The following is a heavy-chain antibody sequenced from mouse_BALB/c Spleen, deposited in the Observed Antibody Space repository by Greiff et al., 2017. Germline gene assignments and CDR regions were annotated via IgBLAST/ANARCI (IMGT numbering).Heavy chain of an antibody. CDR1: GYTFSSYW. CDR3: ARFDYDVPFAY. J-gene: IGHJ3*01. Sequence: QVQLKQSGAELMKPGASVKISCKATGYTFSSYWIEWVKQRPGHGLEWIGEILPGSGSTNYNEKFKGKATFTADTSSNTAYMQLSSLTSEDSAVYYCARFDYDVPFAYWGQGTLVTVSA. CDR2: ILPGSGST. V-gene: IGHV1-9*01. D-gene: IGHD2-4*01.